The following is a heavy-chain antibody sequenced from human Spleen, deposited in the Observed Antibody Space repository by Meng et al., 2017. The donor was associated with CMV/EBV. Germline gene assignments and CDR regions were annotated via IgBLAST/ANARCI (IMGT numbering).Heavy chain of an antibody. Sequence: LSNYDMHWVRQSPGKGLEWVALIRPDGVNKYYADSLKGRFTVSRDNSKSTLYLHMNSLRPEDTAVYYCANGGSYYASRNPSGFDYWGQGTPVTVSS. J-gene: IGHJ4*02. CDR3: ANGGSYYASRNPSGFDY. CDR2: IRPDGVNK. D-gene: IGHD3-10*01. CDR1: LSNYD. V-gene: IGHV3-30*02.